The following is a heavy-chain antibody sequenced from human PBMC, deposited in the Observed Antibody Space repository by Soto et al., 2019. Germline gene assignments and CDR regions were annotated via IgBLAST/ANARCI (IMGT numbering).Heavy chain of an antibody. Sequence: LRLSCAASGFTFSSYAMHWVRQAPGKGLEWVAVISYDGSNKYYADSVKGRFTISRDNSKNTLYLQMNSLRAEDTAVYYCARSIVVVPAAIDYYYGMDVWGQGTTVTVSS. D-gene: IGHD2-2*01. CDR2: ISYDGSNK. CDR1: GFTFSSYA. CDR3: ARSIVVVPAAIDYYYGMDV. V-gene: IGHV3-30-3*01. J-gene: IGHJ6*02.